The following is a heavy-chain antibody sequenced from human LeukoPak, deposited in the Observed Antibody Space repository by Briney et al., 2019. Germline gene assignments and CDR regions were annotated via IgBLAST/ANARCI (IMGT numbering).Heavy chain of an antibody. D-gene: IGHD6-19*01. CDR3: ARGPRIAVAGRRSWFDP. CDR1: GFTFSTYS. CDR2: IRSGSTYI. V-gene: IGHV3-21*01. Sequence: GGSLRLSCAASGFTFSTYSMHWVRQAPGKGLEWVSSIRSGSTYINYADSVKGRFTISRDDAKNSLYLQMNSLRAEDTAVYYCARGPRIAVAGRRSWFDPWGQGTLVTVSS. J-gene: IGHJ5*02.